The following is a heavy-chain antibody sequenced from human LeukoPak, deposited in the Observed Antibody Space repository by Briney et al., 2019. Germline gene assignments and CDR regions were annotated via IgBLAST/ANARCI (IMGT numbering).Heavy chain of an antibody. Sequence: PSETLSLTCAVYGGSFSGYYWSWICQHPGKGLEWIGEINHSGSTNYNPSLKSRVTISVDTSKNQFSLKLSSVTAADMAVYYWARGGQWEHGSNVDYWGQGNLLTVSS. CDR2: INHSGST. J-gene: IGHJ4*02. D-gene: IGHD1-26*01. CDR3: ARGGQWEHGSNVDY. V-gene: IGHV4-34*01. CDR1: GGSFSGYY.